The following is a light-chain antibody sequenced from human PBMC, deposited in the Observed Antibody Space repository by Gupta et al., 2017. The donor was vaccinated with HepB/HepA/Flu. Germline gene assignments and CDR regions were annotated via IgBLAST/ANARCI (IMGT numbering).Light chain of an antibody. V-gene: IGLV4-69*01. CDR2: LNRDGSH. J-gene: IGLJ3*02. CDR3: QTWGTGIRV. CDR1: SGYTNSI. Sequence: LLLPPSPSASSPLASSVTLSCTLSSGYTNSILAWHQQQPGKGPRFWMRLNRDGSHNKGDGIPDRGSGATSGAERYLTISSLQPEDEADYYCQTWGTGIRVFGGGTRLTVL.